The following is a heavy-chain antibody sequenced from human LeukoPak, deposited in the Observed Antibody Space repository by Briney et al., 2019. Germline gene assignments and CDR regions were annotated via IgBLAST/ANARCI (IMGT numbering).Heavy chain of an antibody. CDR1: GFSFSRYP. V-gene: IGHV3-23*01. J-gene: IGHJ3*02. CDR3: AKSLLATATGTGRAFDI. Sequence: GGSLRLSCAASGFSFSRYPMGWVRQAPGKGLEWVSGISAGGDGTYHADPVKGRFTISRDNSKNTLYLQMNSLRAEDTAEYYCAKSLLATATGTGRAFDIWGQGTMVTVSS. D-gene: IGHD1-1*01. CDR2: ISAGGDGT.